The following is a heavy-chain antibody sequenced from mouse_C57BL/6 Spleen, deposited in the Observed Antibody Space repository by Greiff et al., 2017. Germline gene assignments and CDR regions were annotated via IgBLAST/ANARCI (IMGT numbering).Heavy chain of an antibody. V-gene: IGHV3-1*01. CDR2: ISYSGST. Sequence: VQLKESGPGMVKPSQSLSLTCTVTGYSITSGYDWHWIRHFPGNKLEWMGYISYSGSTNYNPSLKSRISITHDTSKNHFFLKLNSVTTEDTATYYCARDYGSSGYFDVWGTGTTVTVSS. J-gene: IGHJ1*03. CDR3: ARDYGSSGYFDV. D-gene: IGHD1-1*01. CDR1: GYSITSGYD.